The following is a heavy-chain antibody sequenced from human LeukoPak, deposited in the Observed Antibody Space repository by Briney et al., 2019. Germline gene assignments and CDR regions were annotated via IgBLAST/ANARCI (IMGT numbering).Heavy chain of an antibody. CDR3: ARGGSEYAFWGVQRSNWFDP. Sequence: ASVKVSCKASGYTFTSYTMNWVRQAPGQGLEWVGWINTNTGKSTYAQGFTGRFVFSLDTSASTTYLQINSLKAEDTAVYYCARGGSEYAFWGVQRSNWFDPWGQGTLITVSS. D-gene: IGHD3-3*01. CDR1: GYTFTSYT. CDR2: INTNTGKS. V-gene: IGHV7-4-1*02. J-gene: IGHJ5*02.